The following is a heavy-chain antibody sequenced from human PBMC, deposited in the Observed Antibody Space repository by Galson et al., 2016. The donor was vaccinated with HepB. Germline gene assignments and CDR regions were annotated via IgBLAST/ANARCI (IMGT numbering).Heavy chain of an antibody. J-gene: IGHJ5*01. V-gene: IGHV2-5*02. CDR3: ARQFLYGGGGANWFDF. CDR2: IFWDDDE. D-gene: IGHD2-21*01. Sequence: PALVKPTQTLTLTCTFSGFSLDTYGIAVGWIRQPPGKALEWLALIFWDDDERYSPSLQHRLTLTKDTSRSQVVLAMANMGPVDTATYYCARQFLYGGGGANWFDFWGQGIPVTV. CDR1: GFSLDTYGIA.